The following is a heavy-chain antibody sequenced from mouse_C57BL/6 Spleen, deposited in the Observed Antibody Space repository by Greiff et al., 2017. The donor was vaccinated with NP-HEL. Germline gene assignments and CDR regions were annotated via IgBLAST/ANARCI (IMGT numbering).Heavy chain of an antibody. V-gene: IGHV1-76*01. CDR2: IYPGSGNT. D-gene: IGHD4-1*01. Sequence: VQLQQSGAELVRPGASVKLSCKASGYTFTDYYINWVKQRPGQGLEWIARIYPGSGNTYYNEKFKGKATLTAEKSSSTAYMQLSSLTSEDSAVYFCARGSWEDYFDYWGQGTTLTVSS. CDR3: ARGSWEDYFDY. CDR1: GYTFTDYY. J-gene: IGHJ2*01.